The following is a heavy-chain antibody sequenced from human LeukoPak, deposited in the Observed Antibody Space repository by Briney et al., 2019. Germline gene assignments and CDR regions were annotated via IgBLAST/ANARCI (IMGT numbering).Heavy chain of an antibody. J-gene: IGHJ5*02. CDR2: ISGSGGST. CDR1: GFSFSDYY. Sequence: GGSLRLSCAASGFSFSDYYMSWIRQAPGKGLEWVSAISGSGGSTYYADSVKGRFTISRDNSKNTLYLQMNSLRAEDTAVYYCAKDLNWFDPWGQGTLVTVSS. CDR3: AKDLNWFDP. V-gene: IGHV3-23*01.